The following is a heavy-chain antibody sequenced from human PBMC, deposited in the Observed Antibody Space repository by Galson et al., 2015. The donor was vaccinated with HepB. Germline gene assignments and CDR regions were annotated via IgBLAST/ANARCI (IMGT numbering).Heavy chain of an antibody. V-gene: IGHV4-34*01. Sequence: TLSLTCAVYGGSFSGYYWSWIRQPPGKGLEWIGEINHSGSTNYNPSLKSRVTISVDTSKNQFSLKLSSVTAADTAVYYCVSIYRDWNKGVDYWGQGTLVTVSS. CDR3: VSIYRDWNKGVDY. D-gene: IGHD1/OR15-1a*01. CDR1: GGSFSGYY. CDR2: INHSGST. J-gene: IGHJ4*02.